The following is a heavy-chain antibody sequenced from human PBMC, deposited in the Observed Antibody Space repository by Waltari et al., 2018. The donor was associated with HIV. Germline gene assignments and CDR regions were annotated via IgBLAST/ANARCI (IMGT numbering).Heavy chain of an antibody. J-gene: IGHJ2*01. Sequence: QLQLQESGPGLVKHSETLSLTCTVSGGSISSSSYYWGWIRQPPGKGLEWIGSIYYSGSTYYNPSLKSRVTISVDTSKNQFSLKLSSVTAADTAVYYCARVQTGVDTAMVNRYFDLWGRGTLVTVSS. CDR2: IYYSGST. V-gene: IGHV4-39*01. CDR3: ARVQTGVDTAMVNRYFDL. D-gene: IGHD5-18*01. CDR1: GGSISSSSYY.